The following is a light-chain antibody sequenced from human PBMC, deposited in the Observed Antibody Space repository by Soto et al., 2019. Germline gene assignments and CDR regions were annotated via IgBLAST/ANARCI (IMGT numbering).Light chain of an antibody. J-gene: IGLJ3*02. Sequence: QSVLTQPPSVSGAPGQTVTISCSGDTSNIGAGYDVHWYQHLPGAAPKLLIYLNNKRPSGVPARFSGSRSGSSASLAITGLQAEDEGDYYCQSYVSGLTTSKVFGGGTKLTVL. CDR3: QSYVSGLTTSKV. V-gene: IGLV1-40*01. CDR2: LNN. CDR1: TSNIGAGYD.